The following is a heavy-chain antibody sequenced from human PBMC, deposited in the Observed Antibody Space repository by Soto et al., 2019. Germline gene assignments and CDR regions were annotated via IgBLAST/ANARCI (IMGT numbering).Heavy chain of an antibody. V-gene: IGHV1-69*06. CDR1: GGTFSSYA. Sequence: SVKVSCKAPGGTFSSYAISWVRQAPGQGLEWMGGIIPIFGTANYAQKFQGRVTITADKSTSTAYMELSSLRSEDTAVYYCARAPMGATVGFDYWGQGTLVTVSS. J-gene: IGHJ4*02. CDR2: IIPIFGTA. D-gene: IGHD1-26*01. CDR3: ARAPMGATVGFDY.